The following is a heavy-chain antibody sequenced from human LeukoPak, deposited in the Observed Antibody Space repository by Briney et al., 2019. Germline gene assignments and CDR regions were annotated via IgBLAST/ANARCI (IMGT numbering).Heavy chain of an antibody. CDR3: ARVDEYSGYDY. J-gene: IGHJ4*02. D-gene: IGHD5-12*01. V-gene: IGHV3-66*02. CDR1: GFTVSSNY. CDR2: IYSGGNT. Sequence: GGSLRLSCAASGFTVSSNYMSWVRQAPGKGLEWVSVIYSGGNTYYADSVKGRFTISRDNSKNTLYLQMGSLRAEDMAVYYCARVDEYSGYDYWGQGTLVTVSS.